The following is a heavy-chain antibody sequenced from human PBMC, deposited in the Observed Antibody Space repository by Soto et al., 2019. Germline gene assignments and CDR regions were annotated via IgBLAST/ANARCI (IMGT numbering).Heavy chain of an antibody. CDR3: ASRLSLWFGEFHFDY. J-gene: IGHJ4*02. CDR2: ISGSGGST. Sequence: GGSLRLSCAASGFTFSSYAMSWVRQAPGKGLEWVSAISGSGGSTYYADSVKGRFTISRDNSKNTLYLQMNSLRAEDTAVYYCASRLSLWFGEFHFDYWGQGTLVTVSS. V-gene: IGHV3-23*01. D-gene: IGHD3-10*01. CDR1: GFTFSSYA.